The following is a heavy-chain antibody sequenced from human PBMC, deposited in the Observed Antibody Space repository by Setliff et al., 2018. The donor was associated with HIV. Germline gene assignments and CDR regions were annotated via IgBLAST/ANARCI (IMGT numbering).Heavy chain of an antibody. J-gene: IGHJ4*02. CDR2: IDPSDSDT. Sequence: ISCKGSGSMFASYWINWVRQVPGKGLEWMARIDPSDSDTNFSPSLQGHVTISVDRSITTAYLQWSSLKATDTAMYFCARSGGPTYNYDSSGHYPDYWGQGTLVTVSS. CDR1: GSMFASYW. CDR3: ARSGGPTYNYDSSGHYPDY. D-gene: IGHD3-22*01. V-gene: IGHV5-10-1*01.